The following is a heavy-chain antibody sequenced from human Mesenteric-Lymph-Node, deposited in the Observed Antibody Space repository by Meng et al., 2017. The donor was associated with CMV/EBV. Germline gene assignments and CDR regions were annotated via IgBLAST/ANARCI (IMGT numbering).Heavy chain of an antibody. CDR2: IGNQHYSGTL. V-gene: IGHV3-49*04. D-gene: IGHD3-16*01. CDR3: SRWGTETQQLLPY. CDR1: GFTFADYC. Sequence: GESLKISCTASGFTFADYCMTWVRQAPGKGLEWVGFIGNQHYSGTLQYAASVKGRFIISRDDSKNIAYLQMNSLRTEDTAVYYCSRWGTETQQLLPYWGQGTLVTVSS. J-gene: IGHJ4*02.